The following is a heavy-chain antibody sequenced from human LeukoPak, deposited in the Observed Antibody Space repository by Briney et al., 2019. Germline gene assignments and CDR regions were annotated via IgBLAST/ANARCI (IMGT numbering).Heavy chain of an antibody. CDR1: GFTFTSSA. D-gene: IGHD3-3*01. CDR3: ARGYDFWSGYGRNWFDP. J-gene: IGHJ5*02. V-gene: IGHV1-58*02. Sequence: SVKVSCKASGFTFTSSAMQWVRQARGQRLEWIGWIVVGSGNTNYAQKFQERVTITRDMSTSTAYMELSSLRSEDTAVYYCARGYDFWSGYGRNWFDPWGQGTLVTVSS. CDR2: IVVGSGNT.